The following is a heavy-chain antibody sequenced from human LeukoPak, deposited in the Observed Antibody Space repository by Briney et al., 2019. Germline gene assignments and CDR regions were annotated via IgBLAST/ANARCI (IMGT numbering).Heavy chain of an antibody. V-gene: IGHV4-4*07. J-gene: IGHJ5*02. CDR2: IYTSGST. Sequence: SETLSLTCTVSGGSISSYYWSWIRQPAGKGLEWIGRIYTSGSTNYNPSLKSRVTMSVDTSKNQFSLKLSSVTAADTAVYYCARTPNCSGGSCYFPDWFDPWGQGTLVTVSS. CDR3: ARTPNCSGGSCYFPDWFDP. D-gene: IGHD2-15*01. CDR1: GGSISSYY.